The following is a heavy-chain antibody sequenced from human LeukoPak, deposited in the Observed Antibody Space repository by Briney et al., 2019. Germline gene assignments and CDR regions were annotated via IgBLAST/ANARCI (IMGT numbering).Heavy chain of an antibody. CDR3: ASAVVVVVAAHRAFDI. V-gene: IGHV6-1*01. Sequence: SQTLSLTCAISGDSVSSNSAAWNWIRQTPSRGLEWLGRTYYRSKWYNDYAVSVKSRITINPDTSKNQFSLQLNSVTPEDTAVYYCASAVVVVVAAHRAFDIWGQGTMVTVSS. CDR1: GDSVSSNSAA. J-gene: IGHJ3*02. CDR2: TYYRSKWYN. D-gene: IGHD2-15*01.